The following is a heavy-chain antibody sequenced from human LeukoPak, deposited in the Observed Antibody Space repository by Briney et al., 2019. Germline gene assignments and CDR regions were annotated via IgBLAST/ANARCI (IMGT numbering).Heavy chain of an antibody. CDR2: IYTSGST. J-gene: IGHJ6*02. D-gene: IGHD3-22*01. V-gene: IGHV4-4*07. Sequence: SETLSLTCTVSGGSISRYYWSRIRQPAGKGLEWSGRIYTSGSTNYNPSLKSRVTMSVDTSKNQFSLKLSSVTAADTAVYYCAREDYYDSSGYPFYYGMDVWGQGTTVTVSS. CDR1: GGSISRYY. CDR3: AREDYYDSSGYPFYYGMDV.